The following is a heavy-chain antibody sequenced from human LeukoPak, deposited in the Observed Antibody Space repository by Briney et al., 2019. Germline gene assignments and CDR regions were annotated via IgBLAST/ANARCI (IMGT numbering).Heavy chain of an antibody. CDR2: ISSSSSYI. Sequence: GGSLRLSCAASGFTFSSYSMNWVRQAPGKGLEWVSSISSSSSYIYYADSVKGRFTISRDNAKNSLYLQMNGLRAEDTALYYCARGSVAGTFDYWGQGTLVTVSS. CDR1: GFTFSSYS. J-gene: IGHJ4*02. D-gene: IGHD6-19*01. CDR3: ARGSVAGTFDY. V-gene: IGHV3-21*04.